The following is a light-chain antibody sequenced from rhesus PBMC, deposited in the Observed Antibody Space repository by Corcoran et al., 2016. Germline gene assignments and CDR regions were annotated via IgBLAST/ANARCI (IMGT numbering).Light chain of an antibody. Sequence: DIQMTQSPSSLSASVGDRVTITCQAIGGISTNLAWYQQKPGKVPKLLNKKASTLQNGVPSGFSGSGSGTDYTLTISSLQPEDFATYYCQHGFGTPYSVGQGTTVEIK. V-gene: IGKV1-25*01. CDR2: KAS. CDR1: GGISTN. CDR3: QHGFGTPYS. J-gene: IGKJ2*01.